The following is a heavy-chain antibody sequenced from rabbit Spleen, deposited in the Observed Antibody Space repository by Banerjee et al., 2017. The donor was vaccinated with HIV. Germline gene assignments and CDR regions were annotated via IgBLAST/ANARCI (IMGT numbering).Heavy chain of an antibody. CDR2: IDTSSSGFT. CDR3: ARDSGTSFSSYGMDL. D-gene: IGHD8-1*01. J-gene: IGHJ6*01. CDR1: GVSFSSNYY. V-gene: IGHV1S40*01. Sequence: QSLEESGGDLVKPGASLTLTCTPSGVSFSSNYYMCWVRQAPGKGLEWIACIDTSSSGFTYFASWAKGRFTISKTSSTTVTLQVTSLTAADTATYFCARDSGTSFSSYGMDLWGPGTLVTVS.